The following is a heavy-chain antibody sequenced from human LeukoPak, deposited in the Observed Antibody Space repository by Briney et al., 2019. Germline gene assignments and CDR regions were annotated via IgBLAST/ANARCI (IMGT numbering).Heavy chain of an antibody. D-gene: IGHD6-19*01. J-gene: IGHJ4*02. Sequence: SETLSLTCTVSGGSISSHYWSWIRQPPGKGLEWIGYVYYSGSTNYNPSLKSRVTLSVDTSKNQFSLKLSSVTAADTAVYCCARRYPYSSESDYFDYWGPGTLVTVSS. V-gene: IGHV4-59*11. CDR2: VYYSGST. CDR1: GGSISSHY. CDR3: ARRYPYSSESDYFDY.